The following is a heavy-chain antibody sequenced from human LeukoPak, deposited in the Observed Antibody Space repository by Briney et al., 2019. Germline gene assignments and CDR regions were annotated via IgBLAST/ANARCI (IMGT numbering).Heavy chain of an antibody. CDR2: INHSGST. V-gene: IGHV4-34*01. J-gene: IGHJ4*02. D-gene: IGHD7-27*01. CDR1: GGSFSGYY. Sequence: PSETLSLTCAVYGGSFSGYYWSWIRQPPGKGLEWIGEINHSGSTNYNPSLKSRVTISVDTSKNQFSLKLSSVTAADTAVYYCARGGGNWGYFDYWGQGTLVTVSS. CDR3: ARGGGNWGYFDY.